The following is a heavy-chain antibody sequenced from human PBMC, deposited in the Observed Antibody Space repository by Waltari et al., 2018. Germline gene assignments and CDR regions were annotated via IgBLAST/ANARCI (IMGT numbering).Heavy chain of an antibody. J-gene: IGHJ4*02. CDR1: GGSFSGYY. CDR3: ARSGSGYVGFDY. V-gene: IGHV4-34*01. CDR2: INHSGST. Sequence: QVQLQQWGAGLLKPSETLSLTCAVYGGSFSGYYWSWIRQPPGKGLEWIGEINHSGSTNYNPSLKSRVTISVDTSKNQFSLKLSSVTAADTAVYYCARSGSGYVGFDYWGQGTLVTVSS. D-gene: IGHD5-12*01.